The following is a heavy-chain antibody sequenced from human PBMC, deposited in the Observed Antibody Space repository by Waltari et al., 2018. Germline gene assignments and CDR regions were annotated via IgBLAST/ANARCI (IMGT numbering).Heavy chain of an antibody. J-gene: IGHJ6*02. Sequence: EVQLVESGGVVVQPGGALRLCCAASGFTFYDYPRHWVRQAPGKGREWLARISWDGGSTIYADSVKGRFTISRDNSKNSLYLQMNSLRTEDTALYYCAKDISSSSWTYYYGMDVWGQGTTVTVSS. D-gene: IGHD6-13*01. CDR2: ISWDGGST. CDR1: GFTFYDYP. CDR3: AKDISSSSWTYYYGMDV. V-gene: IGHV3-43*01.